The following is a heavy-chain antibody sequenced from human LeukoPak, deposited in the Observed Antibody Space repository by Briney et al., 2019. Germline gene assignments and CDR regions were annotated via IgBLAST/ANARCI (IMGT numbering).Heavy chain of an antibody. D-gene: IGHD6-19*01. Sequence: GGSLRLSCAASGFTFSDYYMSWIRQAPGKGLEWVSHIRGSGRTMYYADSVKGRFTISRDNAKNSLYLQMTSLRAEDTAVYYCARDGQLAIDFAYWGRGTLVTVSS. V-gene: IGHV3-11*01. CDR1: GFTFSDYY. CDR2: IRGSGRTM. CDR3: ARDGQLAIDFAY. J-gene: IGHJ4*02.